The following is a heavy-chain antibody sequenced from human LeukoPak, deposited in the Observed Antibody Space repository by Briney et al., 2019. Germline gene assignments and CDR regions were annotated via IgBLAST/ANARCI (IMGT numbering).Heavy chain of an antibody. CDR2: ISAYNGNT. D-gene: IGHD3-10*01. V-gene: IGHV1-18*01. J-gene: IGHJ4*02. CDR1: GYTFTSYG. Sequence: GASVKVSCKASGYTFTSYGISWVRQAPGQGLEWMGWISAYNGNTNYAQKLQGRVTMTTDTSTSTAYMELSSLRSEDTAVYYCARVQLLWFGEPLDYWGQGTLVTVSS. CDR3: ARVQLLWFGEPLDY.